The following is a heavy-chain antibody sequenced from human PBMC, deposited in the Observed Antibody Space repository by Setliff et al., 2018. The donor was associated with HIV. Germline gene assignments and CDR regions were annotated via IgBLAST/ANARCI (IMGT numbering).Heavy chain of an antibody. CDR3: AREPAAIQGAYYYYYLDV. D-gene: IGHD2-2*02. V-gene: IGHV4-34*01. CDR1: GGSFSGYY. Sequence: ETLSLTCAVYGGSFSGYYWSWIRQPPGKGLEWIGEINYSGGTNYNPSLKSRVTISVDTSKNQFSLELSSVTAADTAVYYCAREPAAIQGAYYYYYLDVWGKGTAVTVSS. CDR2: INYSGGT. J-gene: IGHJ6*03.